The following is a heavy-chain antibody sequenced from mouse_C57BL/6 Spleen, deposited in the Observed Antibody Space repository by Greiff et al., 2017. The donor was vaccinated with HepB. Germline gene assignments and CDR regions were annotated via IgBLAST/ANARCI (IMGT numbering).Heavy chain of an antibody. CDR1: GYPFTSYW. CDR2: IDPSDSYT. V-gene: IGHV1-69*01. J-gene: IGHJ1*03. CDR3: ARGTGNRDFDV. D-gene: IGHD3-1*01. Sequence: QVQLQQPGAELVMPGASVKLSCKASGYPFTSYWMHWVKQRPGQGLEWIGEIDPSDSYTNYNQKFKGKTTLTVDKSSSTAYMQLSSLNSEDSAVYYCARGTGNRDFDVWGTGTTVTVSS.